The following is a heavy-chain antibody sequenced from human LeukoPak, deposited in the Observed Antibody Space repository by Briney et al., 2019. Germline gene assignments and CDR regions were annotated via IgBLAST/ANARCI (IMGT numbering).Heavy chain of an antibody. CDR1: GFTFSSYA. CDR2: ISGSGGST. J-gene: IGHJ4*02. CDR3: AKGCRDGYNFGIKTECFFDY. Sequence: PGGSLRLSCAASGFTFSSYAMSWVRQAPGKGLEWVSAISGSGGSTYYADSVKGRFTISRDNSKNTLYLQMNSLRAEDTAVYYCAKGCRDGYNFGIKTECFFDYWGQGTLVTVSS. V-gene: IGHV3-23*01. D-gene: IGHD5-12*01.